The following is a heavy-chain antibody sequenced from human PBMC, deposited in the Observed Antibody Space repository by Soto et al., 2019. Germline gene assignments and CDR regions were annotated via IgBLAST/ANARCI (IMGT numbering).Heavy chain of an antibody. D-gene: IGHD3-10*01. V-gene: IGHV4-34*01. Sequence: SETLSLTCAVYGGSFSGYYWNWIRQPPGKGLEWIGEINHSGSTNYNPSLKSRVTISVDTSKNQFSLKLSSVTAADTAVYYCARGRYYYGSGSYYNCYFDYWGQGTLVTVSS. CDR2: INHSGST. CDR3: ARGRYYYGSGSYYNCYFDY. J-gene: IGHJ4*02. CDR1: GGSFSGYY.